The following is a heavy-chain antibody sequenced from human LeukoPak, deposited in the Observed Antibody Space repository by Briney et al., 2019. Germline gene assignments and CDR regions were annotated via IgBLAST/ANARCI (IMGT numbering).Heavy chain of an antibody. Sequence: ASVKVSCKASGYTFTSYYMHWVRQAPGRGLEWMGIINPSGGSTSYAQKFQGRVTMTRDTSTSTVYMELSSLRSEDTAVYYCARALSGSYYIDAFDIWGQGTMVTVSS. CDR2: INPSGGST. V-gene: IGHV1-46*01. J-gene: IGHJ3*02. CDR3: ARALSGSYYIDAFDI. D-gene: IGHD1-26*01. CDR1: GYTFTSYY.